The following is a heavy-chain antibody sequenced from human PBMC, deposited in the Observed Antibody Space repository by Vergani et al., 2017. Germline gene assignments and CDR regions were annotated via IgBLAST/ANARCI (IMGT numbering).Heavy chain of an antibody. CDR2: IYYSGST. J-gene: IGHJ2*01. CDR1: GGSISCGGYY. Sequence: QVQLQESGPGLVKPSQTLSLTCTVSGGSISCGGYYWSWIRQHPGKGLEWIGYIYYSGSTYYNPSLKSRVTISVDTSKNQFSLKLSSVTAADTAVYYCAYSYSSGYPKYWYFDLWGRGTLVTVSS. V-gene: IGHV4-31*03. D-gene: IGHD3-22*01. CDR3: AYSYSSGYPKYWYFDL.